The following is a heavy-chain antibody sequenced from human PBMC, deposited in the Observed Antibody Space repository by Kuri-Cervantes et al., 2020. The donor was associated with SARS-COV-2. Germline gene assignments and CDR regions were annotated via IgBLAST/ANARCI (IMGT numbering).Heavy chain of an antibody. CDR3: ARATSTVIRYYFDY. CDR2: INHSGST. Sequence: GSLRLSCAVYGGSFSGYYWSWIRQPPGKGLEWIGEINHSGSTNYNPSLKSRVTISVDKSKNQFSLKLSSVTAADTAVYYCARATSTVIRYYFDYWGQGTLVTVSS. J-gene: IGHJ4*02. V-gene: IGHV4-34*01. D-gene: IGHD4-17*01. CDR1: GGSFSGYY.